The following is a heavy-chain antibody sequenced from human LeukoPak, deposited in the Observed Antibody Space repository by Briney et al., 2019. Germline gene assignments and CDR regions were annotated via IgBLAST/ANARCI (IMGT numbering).Heavy chain of an antibody. Sequence: GGSLRLSCAASGFTFSSYAMHWVRQAPGKGLEWVAVISYDGSNKYYADSVKGRSTISRDNSKNTLYLQMNSLRAEDTAVYYCARGEAAAGVFDYWGQGTLVTVSS. CDR1: GFTFSSYA. D-gene: IGHD6-13*01. V-gene: IGHV3-30-3*01. J-gene: IGHJ4*02. CDR3: ARGEAAAGVFDY. CDR2: ISYDGSNK.